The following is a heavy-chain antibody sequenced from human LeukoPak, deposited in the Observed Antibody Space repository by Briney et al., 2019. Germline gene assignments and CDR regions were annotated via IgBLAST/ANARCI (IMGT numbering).Heavy chain of an antibody. D-gene: IGHD6-13*01. CDR1: GFTFSSYE. CDR2: ISSSGSTI. CDR3: ARVAGSSWYYYYYYMDV. V-gene: IGHV3-48*03. J-gene: IGHJ6*03. Sequence: PGGSLRLSCAASGFTFSSYEMNWVRQAPGKGLEWVSYISSSGSTIYYADSVKGRFTISRDNAKNSLYLQMNSLRAEDTAVYYCARVAGSSWYYYYYYMDVWGKGTTVTISS.